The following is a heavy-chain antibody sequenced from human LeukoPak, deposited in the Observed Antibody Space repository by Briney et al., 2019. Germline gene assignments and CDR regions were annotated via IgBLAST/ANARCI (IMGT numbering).Heavy chain of an antibody. CDR2: IMEDSDK. V-gene: IGHV3-7*01. J-gene: IGHJ5*01. CDR1: GFTFNKYW. D-gene: IGHD3-3*01. CDR3: ARESGRFRFDS. Sequence: GGSLRLSCAASGFTFNKYWMNWVRQSPGKGLEWVANIMEDSDKNHVEAVRGRFTISRDNAENSLYLQMNSLRVEDTAVYYCARESGRFRFDSWGQGTLVTVSS.